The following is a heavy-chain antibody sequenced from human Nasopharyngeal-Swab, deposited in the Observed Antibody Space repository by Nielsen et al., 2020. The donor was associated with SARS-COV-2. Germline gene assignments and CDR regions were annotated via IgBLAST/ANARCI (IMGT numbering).Heavy chain of an antibody. D-gene: IGHD5-18*01. J-gene: IGHJ4*02. CDR3: ASLYVDSAIVPDY. CDR2: IYYSGST. V-gene: IGHV4-39*01. Sequence: WIRQPPGKGLEWIGSIYYSGSTYYNPSLKSRVTISVDTSKNQFSLTLSSVTAADTAVYYCASLYVDSAIVPDYWGQGTLVTVSS.